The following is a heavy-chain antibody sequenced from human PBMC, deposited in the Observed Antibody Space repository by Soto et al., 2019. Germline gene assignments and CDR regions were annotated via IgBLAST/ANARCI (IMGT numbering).Heavy chain of an antibody. Sequence: GGSLRLSCAASGFTFSSYAMSWVRQAPGKGLEWVSAISGSGGSTYYADSVKGRFTISRDNSKNTLYLQMNSLRAEDTAVYYCAKDHRQVRGPLRGYFQHWGQGTLVTVSS. J-gene: IGHJ1*01. D-gene: IGHD3-10*01. V-gene: IGHV3-23*01. CDR1: GFTFSSYA. CDR3: AKDHRQVRGPLRGYFQH. CDR2: ISGSGGST.